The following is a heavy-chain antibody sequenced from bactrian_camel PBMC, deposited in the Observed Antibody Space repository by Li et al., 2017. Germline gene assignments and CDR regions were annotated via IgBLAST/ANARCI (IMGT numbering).Heavy chain of an antibody. D-gene: IGHD1*01. V-gene: IGHV3S40*01. CDR1: GLTFRAYA. Sequence: VQPVESGGGEGQHGGALTPTCTVSGLTFRAYAMSWVRQAPGKGLEWDSSITSAGTSTYYPDSVKGRFTISHDNAKNTVYLQMNNLKPEDTAMYYCAADSNKNWDVPCTDFTDWGQGTQVTVS. CDR3: AADSNKNWDVPCTDFTD. CDR2: ITSAGTST. J-gene: IGHJ4*01.